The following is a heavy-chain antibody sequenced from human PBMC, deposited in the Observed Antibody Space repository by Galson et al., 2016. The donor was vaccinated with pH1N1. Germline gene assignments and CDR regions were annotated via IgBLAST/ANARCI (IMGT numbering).Heavy chain of an antibody. J-gene: IGHJ4*02. CDR2: VSGTGTT. CDR1: GGSISSDSDY. Sequence: TLSLTCTVSGGSISSDSDYWTWIRQPAGKGLGWIGRVSGTGTTNYTPSLRGRVSISVDTSKNQFSLDLTSVTAADTAVYYCARGRAKGGAGAGSSPYYFDCWGLGTRVTVSS. V-gene: IGHV4-61*02. D-gene: IGHD6-13*01. CDR3: ARGRAKGGAGAGSSPYYFDC.